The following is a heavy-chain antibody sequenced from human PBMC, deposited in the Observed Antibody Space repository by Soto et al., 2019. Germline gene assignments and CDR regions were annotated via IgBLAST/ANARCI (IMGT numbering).Heavy chain of an antibody. CDR3: ARLPKGSLVTA. V-gene: IGHV3-48*02. J-gene: IGHJ4*02. Sequence: LVESGGGLVSPGGSRRLSCVASGFRFSDHSMNWVRQAPGKGLQWISYISSNSDKTYYADSVKGRFTVSRDNAKNALFLQMNSLRDDDTATYYCARLPKGSLVTAWGQGARVTVSS. CDR2: ISSNSDKT. CDR1: GFRFSDHS. D-gene: IGHD2-21*02.